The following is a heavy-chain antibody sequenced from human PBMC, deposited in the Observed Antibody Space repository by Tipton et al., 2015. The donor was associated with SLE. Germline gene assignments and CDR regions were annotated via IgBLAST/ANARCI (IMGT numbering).Heavy chain of an antibody. V-gene: IGHV4-39*07. CDR1: GGSISSYY. Sequence: TLSLTCTVSGGSISSYYWGWIRQPPGKGLEWIGSIYYSGTTYYNPSLKSRVTISVDTSKNQFSLKLSSVTAADTAVYYCARGGAFDIWGQGTMVTVSS. CDR2: IYYSGTT. D-gene: IGHD3-16*01. CDR3: ARGGAFDI. J-gene: IGHJ3*02.